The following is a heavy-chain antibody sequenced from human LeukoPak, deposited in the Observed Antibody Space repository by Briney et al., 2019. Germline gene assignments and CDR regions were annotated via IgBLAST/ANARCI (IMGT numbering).Heavy chain of an antibody. Sequence: GGSLRLSCAASGFTFSSYSMNWFRQAPGKGLEWVSSISSSSSYIYYADSVKGRFTISRDNAKNSLYLQMNSLRAEDTAVYYCARASIVGATTKTDYWGQGTLVTVSS. J-gene: IGHJ4*02. CDR1: GFTFSSYS. CDR2: ISSSSSYI. V-gene: IGHV3-21*01. D-gene: IGHD1-26*01. CDR3: ARASIVGATTKTDY.